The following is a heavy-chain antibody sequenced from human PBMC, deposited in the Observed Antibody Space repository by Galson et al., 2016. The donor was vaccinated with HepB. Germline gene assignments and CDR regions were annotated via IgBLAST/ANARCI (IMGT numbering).Heavy chain of an antibody. J-gene: IGHJ6*02. V-gene: IGHV3-64*01. CDR3: ARDQDDYVWGSYRPYGMDV. CDR2: ISSNGANT. D-gene: IGHD3-16*02. Sequence: SLRLSCAASGFTFSSYAMHWVRQAPGKGLEYVSAISSNGANTHYVNSVEGRVTIYRDNSKNTLYLKMGSLRAEDTAVYYCARDQDDYVWGSYRPYGMDVWGQGTTVTVSS. CDR1: GFTFSSYA.